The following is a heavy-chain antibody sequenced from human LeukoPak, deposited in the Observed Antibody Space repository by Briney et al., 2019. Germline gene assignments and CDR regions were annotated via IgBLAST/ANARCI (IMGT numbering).Heavy chain of an antibody. CDR1: GFTFSSYS. Sequence: GGSLRLSCAASGFTFSSYSMNWVRQAPGKGLEWVSSISSSSSYIYYAGSVKGRFTIPRDNAKNSLYLQMNSLRAEDTAVYYCARASTMIVVVLGAFDIWGQGTMVTVSS. J-gene: IGHJ3*02. CDR3: ARASTMIVVVLGAFDI. D-gene: IGHD3-22*01. CDR2: ISSSSSYI. V-gene: IGHV3-21*01.